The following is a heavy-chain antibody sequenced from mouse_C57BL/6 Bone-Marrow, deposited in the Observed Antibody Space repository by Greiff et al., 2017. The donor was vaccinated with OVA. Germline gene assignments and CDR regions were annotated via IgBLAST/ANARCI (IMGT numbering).Heavy chain of an antibody. CDR2: FYPGSGSI. CDR1: GYTFTEYT. CDR3: ARHEDATTVVENAMDY. Sequence: QVHVKQSGAELVKPGASVKLSCKASGYTFTEYTIHWVKQRSGQGLEWIGWFYPGSGSIKYNEKFKDKATLTADKSSSTVYMELSRLTSEDSAVYFCARHEDATTVVENAMDYWGQGTSVTVSS. D-gene: IGHD1-1*01. J-gene: IGHJ4*01. V-gene: IGHV1-62-2*01.